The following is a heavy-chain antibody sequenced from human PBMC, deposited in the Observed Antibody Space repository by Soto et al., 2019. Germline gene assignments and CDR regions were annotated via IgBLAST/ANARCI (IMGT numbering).Heavy chain of an antibody. CDR2: MNPGSGDT. J-gene: IGHJ5*02. Sequence: ASVKVSCKASGYTFTNNDVTWVRQATGQGLEWMGWMNPGSGDTGYAQKFQGRVTMTRNISIATAYMELSSLRSEDTAIYYCARMASFGSLKWFDPWGQGTLVTVSS. CDR1: GYTFTNND. D-gene: IGHD5-18*01. V-gene: IGHV1-8*01. CDR3: ARMASFGSLKWFDP.